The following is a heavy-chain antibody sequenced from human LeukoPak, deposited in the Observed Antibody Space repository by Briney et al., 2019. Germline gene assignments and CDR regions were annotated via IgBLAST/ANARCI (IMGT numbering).Heavy chain of an antibody. V-gene: IGHV4-59*01. J-gene: IGHJ4*02. Sequence: NPSEALSLTCTVSGGSISSYYWSWIRQPPGKGLEWIGYIYYSGSTDYNPSLKSRVTISVDTSKNQFSLKLSSVTAADTAVYYCARGERWLQYDYWGQGTLVTVSS. CDR3: ARGERWLQYDY. D-gene: IGHD5-24*01. CDR2: IYYSGST. CDR1: GGSISSYY.